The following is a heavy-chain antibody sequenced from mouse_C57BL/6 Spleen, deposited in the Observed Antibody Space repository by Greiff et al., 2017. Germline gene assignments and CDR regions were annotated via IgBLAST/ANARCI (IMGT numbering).Heavy chain of an antibody. V-gene: IGHV7-3*01. CDR2: IRNKANGYTT. D-gene: IGHD2-1*01. J-gene: IGHJ2*01. CDR1: GFTFTDYY. Sequence: EVQLVESGGGLVQPGGSLSLSCAASGFTFTDYYMSWVRQPPGKALEWLGFIRNKANGYTTEYSASVKGRFTISRDNSQSILYLQMNALRAEDSATYYCARSPFYYGNYCDYWGQGTTLTVSS. CDR3: ARSPFYYGNYCDY.